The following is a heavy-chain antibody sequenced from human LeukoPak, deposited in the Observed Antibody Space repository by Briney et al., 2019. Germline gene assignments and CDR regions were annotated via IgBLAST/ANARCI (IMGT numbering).Heavy chain of an antibody. V-gene: IGHV3-7*01. Sequence: PGGSLRLSCAASGFTFSSQWMSWVRQAPGKGLEWVACIKKDGSERYYVDSVKGRFTISRDNAKNSLYLQMNSLRAEDMAVYYCAALDTAMAPLPDWGQGTRVTVSS. J-gene: IGHJ4*02. CDR3: AALDTAMAPLPD. D-gene: IGHD5-18*01. CDR2: IKKDGSER. CDR1: GFTFSSQW.